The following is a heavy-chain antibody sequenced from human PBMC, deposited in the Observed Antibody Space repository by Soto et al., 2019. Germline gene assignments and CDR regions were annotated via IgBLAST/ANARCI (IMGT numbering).Heavy chain of an antibody. CDR1: GFTFDDYA. CDR3: ARGFDILTGLYFQH. D-gene: IGHD3-9*01. V-gene: IGHV3-9*01. CDR2: ISWNSGSI. Sequence: GGSLRLSCAVSGFTFDDYAMHWVRQAPGKGLEWVSGISWNSGSIGYADSVKGRFTISRDNAKNSLYLQMSSLRAEDTAVYYCARGFDILTGLYFQHWGQGTLVTVSS. J-gene: IGHJ1*01.